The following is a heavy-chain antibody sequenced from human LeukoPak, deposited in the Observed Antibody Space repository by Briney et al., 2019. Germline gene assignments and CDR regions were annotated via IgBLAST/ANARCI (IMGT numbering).Heavy chain of an antibody. V-gene: IGHV3-7*05. CDR2: IKQDGSEK. CDR1: GFTFSNYW. J-gene: IGHJ4*02. CDR3: ARGLDY. Sequence: GGSLRLSCAASGFTFSNYWMTWVRQAPGKGLEWVANIKQDGSEKYYVDSVKGRFTISRDNAKSSLSLQMNSLRAEDTAVYYRARGLDYWGQGTLVTVSS.